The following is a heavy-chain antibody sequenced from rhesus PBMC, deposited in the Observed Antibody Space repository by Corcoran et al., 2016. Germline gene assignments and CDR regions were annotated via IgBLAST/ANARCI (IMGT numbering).Heavy chain of an antibody. J-gene: IGHJ1*01. Sequence: QLQLQESGPGLVKPSETLSLTCAVSGGSISSNYWSWIRQRPGKGLEWIGRISGSGRGTNYKPSLKSRVTLSPDTSKNQFSLKLTSVTAADTAIYYCAKYCSGTGCGYFEFWGQGALVTVSS. CDR1: GGSISSNY. D-gene: IGHD2-21*01. CDR2: ISGSGRGT. V-gene: IGHV4-173*01. CDR3: AKYCSGTGCGYFEF.